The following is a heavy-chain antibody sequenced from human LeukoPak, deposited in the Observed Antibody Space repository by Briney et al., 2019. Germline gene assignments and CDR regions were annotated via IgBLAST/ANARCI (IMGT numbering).Heavy chain of an antibody. V-gene: IGHV3-48*03. CDR2: ISSSGSTI. D-gene: IGHD3-10*01. Sequence: GGSPRLSCAASGFTFSSYEMNWVRPAPGKGLEWVSYISSSGSTIYYADSVKGRFTISRDNAKNSLYLQMNSLRAEDTAVYYCARATYQGESDAFDIWGQGTMVTVSS. J-gene: IGHJ3*02. CDR1: GFTFSSYE. CDR3: ARATYQGESDAFDI.